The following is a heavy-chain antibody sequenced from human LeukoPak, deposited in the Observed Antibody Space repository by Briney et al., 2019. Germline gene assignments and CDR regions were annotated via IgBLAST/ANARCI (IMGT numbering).Heavy chain of an antibody. D-gene: IGHD3-10*01. V-gene: IGHV1-2*04. CDR3: ARGTSSGLRGEYFMDV. CDR1: GYTFTGYY. Sequence: SVKVSCKASGYTFTGYYMHWVRQAPGQGLEWMGWINPNSGGTNYAQKFQGWVTMTRDTSISTAYMELRSLKSDDTAVYYCARGTSSGLRGEYFMDVWGKGTAVIVSS. J-gene: IGHJ6*03. CDR2: INPNSGGT.